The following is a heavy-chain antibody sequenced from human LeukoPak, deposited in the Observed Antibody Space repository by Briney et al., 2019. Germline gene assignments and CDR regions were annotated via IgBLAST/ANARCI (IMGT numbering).Heavy chain of an antibody. J-gene: IGHJ6*03. V-gene: IGHV4-59*01. CDR3: ASLTTRYSFRDV. Sequence: SETLSLTCTVSGGYISSYYWAWIRQSPGKGLEWIGYIHYGGTTNYSPSLKSRVIMSVDTAKNQFSLKMSSVTAADTAVYYCASLTTRYSFRDVWGKGATVTVSS. D-gene: IGHD4-17*01. CDR2: IHYGGTT. CDR1: GGYISSYY.